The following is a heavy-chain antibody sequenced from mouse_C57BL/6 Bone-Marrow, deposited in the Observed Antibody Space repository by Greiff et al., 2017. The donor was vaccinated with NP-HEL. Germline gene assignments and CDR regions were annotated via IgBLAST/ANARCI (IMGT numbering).Heavy chain of an antibody. CDR2: IYPRDGST. CDR3: AREGIYYDCPYWYFDV. Sequence: VKLQESGPELVKPGASVKLSCKASGYTFTSYDINWVKQRPGQGLEWIGWIYPRDGSTKYNEKFKGKATLTVDTSSSTAYMELHSLTSEDSSVYFCAREGIYYDCPYWYFDVWGTGTTVTVSS. V-gene: IGHV1-85*01. D-gene: IGHD2-4*01. CDR1: GYTFTSYD. J-gene: IGHJ1*03.